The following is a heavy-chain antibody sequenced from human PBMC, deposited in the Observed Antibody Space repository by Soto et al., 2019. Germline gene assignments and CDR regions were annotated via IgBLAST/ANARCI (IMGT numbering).Heavy chain of an antibody. Sequence: SETLSLTCAVSSGSISSSNWWSWVRQPPGKGLEWIGEIYHSGSTNYNPSLKSRVTISVDKSKNQFSLKLSSVTAADTAVYYCARGSGDYIWGSYRLNWFDPWGQGTMVTVSS. V-gene: IGHV4-4*02. CDR2: IYHSGST. D-gene: IGHD3-16*02. J-gene: IGHJ5*02. CDR1: SGSISSSNW. CDR3: ARGSGDYIWGSYRLNWFDP.